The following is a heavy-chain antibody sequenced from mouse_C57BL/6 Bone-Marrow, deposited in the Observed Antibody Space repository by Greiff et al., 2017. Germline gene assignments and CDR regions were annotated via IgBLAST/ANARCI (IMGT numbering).Heavy chain of an antibody. D-gene: IGHD1-1*01. CDR3: ARRGLITTVVASYYYAMDY. V-gene: IGHV1-64*01. CDR2: IHPNSGST. J-gene: IGHJ4*01. CDR1: GYTFTSYW. Sequence: QVQLQQPGAELVKPGASVKLSCKASGYTFTSYWMHWVKQRTGQGLEWLGMIHPNSGSTNYNEKFKSKATLTVDKSSSTAYMQLCSLTSEDSAVYYCARRGLITTVVASYYYAMDYWGQGTSVTVSS.